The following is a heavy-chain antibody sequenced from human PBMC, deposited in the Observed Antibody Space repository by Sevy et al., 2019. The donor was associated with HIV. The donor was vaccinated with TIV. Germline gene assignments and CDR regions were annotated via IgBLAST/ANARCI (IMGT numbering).Heavy chain of an antibody. J-gene: IGHJ3*02. CDR1: GFTFSSYG. CDR3: AKGQGWFGELPGLAFDI. D-gene: IGHD3-10*01. V-gene: IGHV3-30*18. CDR2: ISYDGSNK. Sequence: GGSLRLSCAASGFTFSSYGMHWVRQAPGKGLEWVAVISYDGSNKYYADSVKGRFTISRDNSKNTLYLQMNSLRAEDTAVYYGAKGQGWFGELPGLAFDIWGQGTMVTVSS.